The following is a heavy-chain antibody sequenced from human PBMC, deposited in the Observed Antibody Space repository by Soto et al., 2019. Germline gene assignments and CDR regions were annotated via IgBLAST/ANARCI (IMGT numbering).Heavy chain of an antibody. CDR3: ARHSGSYYRMYNWFDP. CDR2: INHSGST. D-gene: IGHD3-10*01. CDR1: GGSFSGYY. Sequence: PSETLSHACDDYGGSFSGYYCSWMRQPPGKGLEWIGEINHSGSTNYNPSLESRVTISVDTSKNQFSLKLSSVTAADTAVYYCARHSGSYYRMYNWFDPWGQGTLVTVSS. J-gene: IGHJ5*02. V-gene: IGHV4-34*01.